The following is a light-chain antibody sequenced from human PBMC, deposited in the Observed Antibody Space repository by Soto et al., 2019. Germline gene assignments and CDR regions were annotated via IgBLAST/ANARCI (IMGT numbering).Light chain of an antibody. V-gene: IGLV2-14*01. CDR2: EVT. CDR1: SSDVSGFDY. J-gene: IGLJ1*01. CDR3: SSYTTSSTPLSV. Sequence: QSALTQPASVSGSPGQSITISCTGTSSDVSGFDYVSWYQQHPGKAPKLMIYEVTNRPSGVSHRFSGSKSGNTASLTISGLQAEDEADYYCSSYTTSSTPLSVFGTGTKLTVL.